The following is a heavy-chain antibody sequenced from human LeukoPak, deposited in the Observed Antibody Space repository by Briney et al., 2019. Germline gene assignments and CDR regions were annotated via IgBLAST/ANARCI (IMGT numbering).Heavy chain of an antibody. D-gene: IGHD3-16*01. CDR1: GGSISSGDYY. Sequence: SQTLSLTCTVSGGSISSGDYYWSWIRQPPGKGLEWIGYIYYSGSTYYNPSLKSRVTISVDTSKNQFSLKLSAVTAADTAVYYCAREARTYVWGSHFDYWGQGTLVTVSS. CDR3: AREARTYVWGSHFDY. CDR2: IYYSGST. V-gene: IGHV4-30-4*01. J-gene: IGHJ4*02.